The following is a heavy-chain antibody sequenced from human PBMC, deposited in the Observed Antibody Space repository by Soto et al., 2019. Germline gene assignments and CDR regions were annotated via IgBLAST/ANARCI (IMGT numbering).Heavy chain of an antibody. CDR2: TYYRSKWYN. Sequence: QSQTLSLTCAISGDSVSSNSAAWNWIRQSPSRGLEWLGRTYYRSKWYNDYAVSVKSRITINPDTSKNQFSLQLNSVTPEDTAVYYCARDFSRPNPVDMSFYGMDVWGQGTTVTVSS. CDR1: GDSVSSNSAA. V-gene: IGHV6-1*01. J-gene: IGHJ6*02. D-gene: IGHD5-12*01. CDR3: ARDFSRPNPVDMSFYGMDV.